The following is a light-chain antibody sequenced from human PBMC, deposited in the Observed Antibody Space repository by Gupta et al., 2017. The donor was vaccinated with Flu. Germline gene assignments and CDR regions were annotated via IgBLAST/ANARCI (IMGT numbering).Light chain of an antibody. CDR2: EVS. J-gene: IGLJ3*02. V-gene: IGLV2-14*01. Sequence: ITISCTGTRSDVGGHKYVSWYRQHPGKAHTLMVYEVSKRTAEVSIRLSGSKTGNTASLTISELQEDAEADYYGGSDTSISTLVFGGGTKLTVL. CDR3: GSDTSISTLV. CDR1: RSDVGGHKY.